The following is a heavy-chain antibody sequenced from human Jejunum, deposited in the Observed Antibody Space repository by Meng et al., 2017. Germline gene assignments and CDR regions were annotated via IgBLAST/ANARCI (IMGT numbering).Heavy chain of an antibody. CDR1: GGTFSSDA. CDR3: VREFRGGYFDY. J-gene: IGHJ4*02. D-gene: IGHD3-16*01. Sequence: VASGGEVKKPGASVRVSCKASGGTFSSDAMSWVRQAPGQGLEWMGGIIPIFGPTNYAQKFQGRLTITADESTSTAYMELSGLRSEDTALYYCVREFRGGYFDYWGQGTLVTVSS. V-gene: IGHV1-69*13. CDR2: IIPIFGPT.